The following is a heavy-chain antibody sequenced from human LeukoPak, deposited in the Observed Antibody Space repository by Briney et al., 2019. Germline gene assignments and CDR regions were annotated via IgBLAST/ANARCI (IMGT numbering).Heavy chain of an antibody. CDR3: AKPGETSNYFFDS. D-gene: IGHD1-1*01. J-gene: IGHJ4*02. CDR2: ISGGDSST. V-gene: IGHV3-23*01. CDR1: GFTFSSYA. Sequence: GGSLRLSCAASGFTFSSYAMSWVRQAPGKGLEWVSAISGGDSSTFFADSVKDRFTISRDNSKNTLYLQMNSLRAEDTALYYCAKPGETSNYFFDSWGQGTLVTVSS.